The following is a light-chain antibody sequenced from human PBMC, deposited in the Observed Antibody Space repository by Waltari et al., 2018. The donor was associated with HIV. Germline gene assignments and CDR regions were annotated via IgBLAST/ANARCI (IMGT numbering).Light chain of an antibody. Sequence: DIVMTQSPDSLSVSPGERATIHCKSSPSLLFGPNNKHRLAWYQQRPGQPPKLLISWAATRESGVPDRFSGSGSGTDFTLTINSLQAEDVAVYYCQQFSLSPPLTFGGGTKVEIK. V-gene: IGKV4-1*01. J-gene: IGKJ4*01. CDR1: PSLLFGPNNKHR. CDR2: WAA. CDR3: QQFSLSPPLT.